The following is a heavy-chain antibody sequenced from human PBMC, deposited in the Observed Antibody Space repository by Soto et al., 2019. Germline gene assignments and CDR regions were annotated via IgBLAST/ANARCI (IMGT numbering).Heavy chain of an antibody. CDR2: IKQDGREK. V-gene: IGHV3-7*01. CDR3: AREAVMTTVTPYAFDI. Sequence: GGSLRLSCAASGFTFSSYWMSWVRQAPGKGLEWVAKIKQDGREKYYVDSVKGRFTISRDNAKNSLYLQMNSLRAEDTAVYCCAREAVMTTVTPYAFDIWGQGTMVTVSS. D-gene: IGHD4-17*01. J-gene: IGHJ3*02. CDR1: GFTFSSYW.